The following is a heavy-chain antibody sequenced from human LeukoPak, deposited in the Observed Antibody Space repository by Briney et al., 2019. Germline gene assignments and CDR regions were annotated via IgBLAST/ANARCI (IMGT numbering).Heavy chain of an antibody. CDR2: ISGSGGST. J-gene: IGHJ4*02. V-gene: IGHV3-23*01. CDR3: TTDLKESGSDTTTGFQY. D-gene: IGHD1-26*01. CDR1: GFTFSSYA. Sequence: AGGSLRLSCAASGFTFSSYAMSWVRQAPGKGLEWVSAISGSGGSTYYADSVKGRFTISRDNSKNTLYLQMNSLRAEDTAVYYCTTDLKESGSDTTTGFQYWGQGTLVTVSS.